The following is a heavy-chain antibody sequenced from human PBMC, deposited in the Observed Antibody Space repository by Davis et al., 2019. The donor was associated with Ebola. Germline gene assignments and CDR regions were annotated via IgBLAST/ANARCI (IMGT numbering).Heavy chain of an antibody. CDR1: GFTFSSYG. J-gene: IGHJ6*02. CDR2: ISYDGSNK. Sequence: PGGSLRLSCAASGFTFSSYGMHWVRQAPGKGLEWLAVISYDGSNKYYADSVKGRFTISRDNSKNTMYLQMNSLRAEDTAVYYCAKGNPRSKVAGTDYYGMDVWGQGTTVTVSS. D-gene: IGHD6-19*01. CDR3: AKGNPRSKVAGTDYYGMDV. V-gene: IGHV3-30*18.